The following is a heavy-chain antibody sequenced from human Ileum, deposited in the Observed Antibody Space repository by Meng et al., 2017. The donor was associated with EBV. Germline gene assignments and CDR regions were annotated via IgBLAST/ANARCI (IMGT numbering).Heavy chain of an antibody. V-gene: IGHV4-30-4*01. J-gene: IGHJ4*02. CDR2: IYKSGST. CDR1: GGSISSGGYY. D-gene: IGHD3-22*01. Sequence: GQLQESGPGLVKPSQTLSLTCAVSGGSISSGGYYWSWIRQPPGKGLEWIGYIYKSGSTYYNPSLTSRVTISVDTSKNQFFLKLGSVTAADTGVYYCARGGDTSGYSLDYWGQGILVTVPS. CDR3: ARGGDTSGYSLDY.